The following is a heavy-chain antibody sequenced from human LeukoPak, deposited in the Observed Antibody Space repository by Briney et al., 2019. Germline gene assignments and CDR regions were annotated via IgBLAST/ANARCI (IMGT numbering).Heavy chain of an antibody. Sequence: SETLSLTCTVSDGSISSSSYFWGWIRQPPGKGLEWIGTIYYTGSTYYTPSLKGRVTISIDTSNNQFSLILSSVTAADTAVYYCARQTRRVGGNSALGWLDPWGQGTLVTVSS. D-gene: IGHD2/OR15-2a*01. J-gene: IGHJ5*02. CDR3: ARQTRRVGGNSALGWLDP. CDR2: IYYTGST. V-gene: IGHV4-39*01. CDR1: DGSISSSSYF.